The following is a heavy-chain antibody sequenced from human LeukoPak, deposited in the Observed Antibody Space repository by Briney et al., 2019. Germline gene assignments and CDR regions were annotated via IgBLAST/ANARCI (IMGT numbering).Heavy chain of an antibody. V-gene: IGHV1-69*13. J-gene: IGHJ6*02. Sequence: SVKVSCKASGGTFSSYAISWVRQAPGQGLDWMGRIIPLLSTTNYAQRFQGRVTITADESTSTAYVELRSLRSEDTAVYYCAFTEGVVAATGSMDVWGQGTMVTVSS. D-gene: IGHD2-15*01. CDR1: GGTFSSYA. CDR2: IIPLLSTT. CDR3: AFTEGVVAATGSMDV.